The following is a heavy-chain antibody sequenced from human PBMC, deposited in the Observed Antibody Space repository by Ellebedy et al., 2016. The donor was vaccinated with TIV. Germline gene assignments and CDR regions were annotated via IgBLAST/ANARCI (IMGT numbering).Heavy chain of an antibody. CDR2: IYYSGST. J-gene: IGHJ6*02. Sequence: MPGGSLRLSCTVSGGSISSYYWSWIRQPPGKGLEWIGYIYYSGSTYYHPSLKSRVTISVDTSKNQFSLKLSSVTAADTAVYYCARDGNTYCGGDCYSGQNYYYGMDVWGQGTTVTVSS. D-gene: IGHD2-21*02. CDR3: ARDGNTYCGGDCYSGQNYYYGMDV. V-gene: IGHV4-59*12. CDR1: GGSISSYY.